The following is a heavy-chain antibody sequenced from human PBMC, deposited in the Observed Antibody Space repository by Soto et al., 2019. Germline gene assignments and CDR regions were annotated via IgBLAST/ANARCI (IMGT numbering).Heavy chain of an antibody. CDR2: IWYDGSNT. Sequence: QVQLVESGGGVVQPGRSLTLSCAASGFIFSSYGMHWVRQAPGKGLQWVAVIWYDGSNTYYADSVKGRFTISIDNSKNTMYLQMNSVRAEGTAVYYWARGLRAAAGREYFQYWGQGTMVTVSS. D-gene: IGHD6-13*01. CDR3: ARGLRAAAGREYFQY. J-gene: IGHJ1*01. V-gene: IGHV3-33*01. CDR1: GFIFSSYG.